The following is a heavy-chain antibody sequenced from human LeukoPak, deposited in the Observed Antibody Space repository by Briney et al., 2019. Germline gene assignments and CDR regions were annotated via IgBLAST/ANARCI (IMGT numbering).Heavy chain of an antibody. D-gene: IGHD3-9*01. V-gene: IGHV3-30*18. CDR3: AKDRVRYFDWLTF. J-gene: IGHJ4*02. CDR1: GFTFSNYV. Sequence: GGSLRLSCAASGFTFSNYVIHWVRQAPGKGLEWVAVISYDGTNKYYADFVKGRFTISRANSKNTLYLQMNSLRAEDTAVYYCAKDRVRYFDWLTFWGQGTLVTVSS. CDR2: ISYDGTNK.